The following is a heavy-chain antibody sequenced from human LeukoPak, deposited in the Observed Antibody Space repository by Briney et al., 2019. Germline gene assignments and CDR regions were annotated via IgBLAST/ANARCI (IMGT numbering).Heavy chain of an antibody. J-gene: IGHJ5*02. Sequence: KPSETLSLTCTVSGGSISSYYWSWIRQPAGKGLEWIGRIYTNGNTDYNPSFKTRVTMSVDTSKNQFSLRLSSVTAADTAVYYCARIITMTATARFDPWGQGTLVTVSS. CDR2: IYTNGNT. CDR1: GGSISSYY. V-gene: IGHV4-4*07. CDR3: ARIITMTATARFDP. D-gene: IGHD5-12*01.